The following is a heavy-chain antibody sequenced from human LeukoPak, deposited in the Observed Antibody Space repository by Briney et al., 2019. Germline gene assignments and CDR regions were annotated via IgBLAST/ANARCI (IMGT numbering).Heavy chain of an antibody. V-gene: IGHV1-18*01. D-gene: IGHD5-24*01. CDR2: IGASNRNT. CDR1: GYTFTSYG. Sequence: GASVKVSCKASGYTFTSYGISWVRQAPGQGLEWMGWIGASNRNTNYAQKFQGRVTMTTDTSTSTAYMELRSLTSDDTAVYHCARGDVYFDSWGQGTLVTVSS. CDR3: ARGDVYFDS. J-gene: IGHJ4*02.